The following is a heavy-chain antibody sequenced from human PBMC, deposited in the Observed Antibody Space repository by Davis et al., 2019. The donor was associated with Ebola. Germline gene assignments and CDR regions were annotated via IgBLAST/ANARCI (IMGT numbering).Heavy chain of an antibody. CDR3: ARDVPRRDYYDSSGYFNWFDP. Sequence: GESLKISCAGSGFTVSSYDMHWVRQATGKGLEWVSSMDPASDTYYPDSVKGRFTISRDNGENSVFLQMNSLRAEDTAVYYCARDVPRRDYYDSSGYFNWFDPWGQGTRVTVSS. D-gene: IGHD3-22*01. J-gene: IGHJ5*02. CDR2: MDPASDT. CDR1: GFTVSSYD. V-gene: IGHV3-13*04.